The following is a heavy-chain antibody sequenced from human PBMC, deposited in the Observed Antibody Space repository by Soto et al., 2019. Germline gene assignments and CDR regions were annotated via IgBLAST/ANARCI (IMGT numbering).Heavy chain of an antibody. J-gene: IGHJ6*02. Sequence: QVHLVQSGAEVRKPGASVLVSCKASGYTFTSYGVNWVRQAPGQGLEWMGWISPYNGNTNYAQKLQGRLTMTTDTSTSTAYMELRSLRSVDTAVYYCARDSDQGYHNGMDVCGQGTTVTVSS. CDR2: ISPYNGNT. CDR1: GYTFTSYG. CDR3: ARDSDQGYHNGMDV. D-gene: IGHD2-2*01. V-gene: IGHV1-18*04.